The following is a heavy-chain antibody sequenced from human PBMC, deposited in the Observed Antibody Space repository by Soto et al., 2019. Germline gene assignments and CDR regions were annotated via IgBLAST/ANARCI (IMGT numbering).Heavy chain of an antibody. CDR1: GFTFSSYA. Sequence: LRLSCTGSGFTFSSYAMHWVRQAPGKGLEWVAVISYDGSNKYYADSVKGRFTISRDNSKNTLYLQMNSLRAEDTAVYYCARDIYSGSYYGAFDLWGQGTMVTVSS. D-gene: IGHD1-26*01. J-gene: IGHJ3*01. CDR3: ARDIYSGSYYGAFDL. V-gene: IGHV3-30-3*01. CDR2: ISYDGSNK.